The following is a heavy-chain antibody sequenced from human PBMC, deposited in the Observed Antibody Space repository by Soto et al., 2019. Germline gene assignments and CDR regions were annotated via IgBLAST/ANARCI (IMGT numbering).Heavy chain of an antibody. CDR1: GGSISSYY. J-gene: IGHJ6*02. V-gene: IGHV4-59*01. D-gene: IGHD4-17*01. Sequence: QVQLQESGPGLVKPSETLSLTCTVSGGSISSYYWSWIRQPPGKGLEWIGYIYYSGSTNYNPSLKRRVTISVDTSKNQFSLKLSSVTAADTAVYYCARDGGDYGVNYYYYGMDVWGQGTTVTVSS. CDR3: ARDGGDYGVNYYYYGMDV. CDR2: IYYSGST.